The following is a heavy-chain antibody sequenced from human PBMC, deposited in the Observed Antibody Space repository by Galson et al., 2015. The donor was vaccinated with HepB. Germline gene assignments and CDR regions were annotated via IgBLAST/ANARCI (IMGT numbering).Heavy chain of an antibody. CDR3: ARFCSSTRCYRFGSGRERLYGMDV. Sequence: SVKVSCKASGGTFSSYAISWVRQAPGQGLEWMGGIIPIFGTANYAQKFQGRVTITADESTSTAYMELSSLRPEDTAVYYCARFCSSTRCYRFGSGRERLYGMDVWGPGTTVAVSS. D-gene: IGHD2-2*01. J-gene: IGHJ6*02. V-gene: IGHV1-69*13. CDR2: IIPIFGTA. CDR1: GGTFSSYA.